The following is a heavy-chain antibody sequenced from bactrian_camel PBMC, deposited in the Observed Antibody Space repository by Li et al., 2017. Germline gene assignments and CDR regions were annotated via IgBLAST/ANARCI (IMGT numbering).Heavy chain of an antibody. CDR2: IDNDSST. Sequence: HVQLVESGGGSVQAGGSLRLSCAASRFHSGFVFSTWCMGWFRQAPGKQREGIAVIDNDSSTEYAASVKGRSTISRDNAKNTVYLQMNSLKPEDTALYYCATQNGWYDNWGRGTQVTVS. V-gene: IGHV3S53*01. J-gene: IGHJ4*01. D-gene: IGHD3*01. CDR1: RFHSGFVFSTWC. CDR3: ATQNGWYDN.